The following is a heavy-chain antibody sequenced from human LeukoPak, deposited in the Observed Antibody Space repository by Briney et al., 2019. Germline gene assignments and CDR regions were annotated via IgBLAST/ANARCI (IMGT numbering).Heavy chain of an antibody. V-gene: IGHV1-2*02. Sequence: ASVKVSCKASGYTFTGYYMHWVRQASGQGLEWMGWINPNSGGTNYAQKFQGRVTMTRDTSISTAYMELSRLRSDDTAVYYCARDEAIVATIQYYYYYYGMDVWGQGTTVTVSS. D-gene: IGHD5-12*01. CDR1: GYTFTGYY. CDR2: INPNSGGT. J-gene: IGHJ6*02. CDR3: ARDEAIVATIQYYYYYYGMDV.